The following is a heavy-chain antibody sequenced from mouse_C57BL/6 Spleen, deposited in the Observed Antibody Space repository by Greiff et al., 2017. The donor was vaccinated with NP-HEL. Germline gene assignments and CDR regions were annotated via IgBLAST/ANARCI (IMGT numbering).Heavy chain of an antibody. Sequence: QVQLQQSGAELMKPGASVKLSCKATGYTFTGYWIEWVKQRPGHGLEWIGEILPGSGSTNYNEKFKGKATFTADTSSNTAYMQLSSLTTEDSAIYYCARGGYDGYLYYYAMDYWGQGTSVTVSS. V-gene: IGHV1-9*01. CDR2: ILPGSGST. D-gene: IGHD2-3*01. CDR3: ARGGYDGYLYYYAMDY. CDR1: GYTFTGYW. J-gene: IGHJ4*01.